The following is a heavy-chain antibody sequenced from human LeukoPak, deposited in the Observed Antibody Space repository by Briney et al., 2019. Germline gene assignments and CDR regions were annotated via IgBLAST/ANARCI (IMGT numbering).Heavy chain of an antibody. J-gene: IGHJ5*02. V-gene: IGHV4-38-2*02. CDR1: GYSISSGFY. D-gene: IGHD6-13*01. CDR2: IYTSGST. Sequence: SETLSLTCTVSGYSISSGFYWGWIRQPPGKGLEWIGRIYTSGSTNYNPSLKSRVTMSVDTSSNQFSLKLSSVTAADTAVYYCAREMWSAAATTYDWFDPWGQGTLVTVSS. CDR3: AREMWSAAATTYDWFDP.